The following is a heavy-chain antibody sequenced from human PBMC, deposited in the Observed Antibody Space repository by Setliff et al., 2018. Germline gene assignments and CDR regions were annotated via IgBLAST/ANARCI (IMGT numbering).Heavy chain of an antibody. CDR3: ARGLLWFGERGWFDP. CDR1: GFTFSNYY. D-gene: IGHD3-10*01. CDR2: IYYSGNT. V-gene: IGHV4-59*08. J-gene: IGHJ5*02. Sequence: SETLSLSCAASGFTFSNYYMTWIRQPPGKGLEWIGYIYYSGNTNYNPSLKSRVTISIDTSKNQFSLKLSSVTAADTAVYYCARGLLWFGERGWFDPWGQGTLVTVSS.